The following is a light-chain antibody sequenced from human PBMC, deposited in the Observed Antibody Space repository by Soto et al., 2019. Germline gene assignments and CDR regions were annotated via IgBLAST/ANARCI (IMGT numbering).Light chain of an antibody. Sequence: DIQMTQSPSSLSASVGDRVTITCRASQSISNFLNWYQQKPGKAPKLLIHTTSSLQSGVPSRFSGSGTGTDFTLTISSLQPEDFATYNCQQSYSTPQTFGGGTKVEI. J-gene: IGKJ4*01. CDR1: QSISNF. CDR2: TTS. V-gene: IGKV1-39*01. CDR3: QQSYSTPQT.